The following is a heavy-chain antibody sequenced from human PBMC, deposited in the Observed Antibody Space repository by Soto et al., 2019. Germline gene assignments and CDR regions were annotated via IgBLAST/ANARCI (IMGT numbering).Heavy chain of an antibody. CDR1: GYTFTSYG. J-gene: IGHJ6*03. CDR3: ARVSGGSGSYYPDYYYYMDV. D-gene: IGHD3-10*01. V-gene: IGHV1-18*01. CDR2: ISAYNGNT. Sequence: ASVKVSCKASGYTFTSYGISWVRQAPGQGLEWMGWISAYNGNTNYAQKLQSRVTMTTDTSTSTAYMELRSLRSDDTAVYYCARVSGGSGSYYPDYYYYMDVWGKGTTVTVSS.